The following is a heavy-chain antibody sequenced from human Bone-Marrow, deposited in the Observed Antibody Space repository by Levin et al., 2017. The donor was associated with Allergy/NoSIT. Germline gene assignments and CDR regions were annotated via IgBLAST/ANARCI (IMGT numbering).Heavy chain of an antibody. CDR1: GFTFSSYA. J-gene: IGHJ4*02. V-gene: IGHV3-23*01. CDR2: ISGSGGST. Sequence: SCAASGFTFSSYAMSWVRQAPGKGLEWVSAISGSGGSTYYADSVKGRFTISRDNSKNTLYLQMNSLRAEDTAVYYCAKTGLGVVVTATIEGYFDYWGQGTLVTVSS. D-gene: IGHD2-21*02. CDR3: AKTGLGVVVTATIEGYFDY.